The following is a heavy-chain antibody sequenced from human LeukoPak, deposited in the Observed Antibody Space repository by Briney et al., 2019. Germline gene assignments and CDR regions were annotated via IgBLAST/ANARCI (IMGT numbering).Heavy chain of an antibody. CDR3: ARLCGIQLWFLYYFDY. D-gene: IGHD5-18*01. J-gene: IGHJ4*02. V-gene: IGHV4-39*01. CDR1: GGSISSSSYY. Sequence: PSETLSLTCTVSGGSISSSSYYWGWIRQPPGKGLEWIGSIYYSGSTYYNPSLKSRVTISVDTSKNQFSLKLSSVTAADTAVYYCARLCGIQLWFLYYFDYWGQGTLVTVSS. CDR2: IYYSGST.